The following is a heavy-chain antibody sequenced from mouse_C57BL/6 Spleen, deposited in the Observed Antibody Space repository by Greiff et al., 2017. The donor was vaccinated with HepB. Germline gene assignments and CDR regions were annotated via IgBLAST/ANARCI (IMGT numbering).Heavy chain of an antibody. CDR2: ISSGGDYI. J-gene: IGHJ3*01. CDR3: TREGDYGSSYVFAY. D-gene: IGHD1-1*01. Sequence: EVKLVESGEGLVKPGGSLKLSCAASGFTFSSYAMSWVRQTPEKRLEWVAYISSGGDYIYYADTVKGRFTISRDNARNTLYLQMSSLKSEDTAMYYCTREGDYGSSYVFAYWGQGTLVTVSA. V-gene: IGHV5-9-1*02. CDR1: GFTFSSYA.